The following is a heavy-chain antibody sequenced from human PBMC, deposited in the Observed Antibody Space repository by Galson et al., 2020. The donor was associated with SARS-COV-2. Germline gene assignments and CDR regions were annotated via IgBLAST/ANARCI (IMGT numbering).Heavy chain of an antibody. Sequence: GGSLRLSCAASGFTFSSYGMHWVRQAPGKGLEWVAVISYDGSNKYYADSVKGRFTISRDNSKNTLYLQMNSLRAEDTAVYYWAKDSGYFDYFDYWGQGPLVTVSS. CDR2: ISYDGSNK. V-gene: IGHV3-30*18. D-gene: IGHD5-12*01. CDR1: GFTFSSYG. J-gene: IGHJ4*02. CDR3: AKDSGYFDYFDY.